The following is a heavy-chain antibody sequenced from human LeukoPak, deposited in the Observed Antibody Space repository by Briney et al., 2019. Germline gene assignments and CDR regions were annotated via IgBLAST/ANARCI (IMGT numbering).Heavy chain of an antibody. V-gene: IGHV3-64*01. CDR1: GFTFSSYA. J-gene: IGHJ5*02. CDR2: ISSNGDST. D-gene: IGHD6-13*01. CDR3: ARGMWPSARHQLWYDP. Sequence: SGGPVRLFCAASGFTFSSYAMHWLPQPPGEGLEYVSAISSNGDSTYYANYEKGRFTISRDNSKNPLYPQMGSLRAQDMALLYCARGMWPSARHQLWYDPWGQGTLVTASS.